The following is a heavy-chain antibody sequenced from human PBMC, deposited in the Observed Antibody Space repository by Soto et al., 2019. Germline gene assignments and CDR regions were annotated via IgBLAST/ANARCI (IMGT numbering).Heavy chain of an antibody. Sequence: ASVKVSCKASGYTFTSYGISWVRQAPGQGLEWMGWISAYNGNTNYAQKLQGRVTMTTDTSTSTAYMELRSLRSDDTAVYYCARDGYDSSGYSTRLFDYWGQGTLVTVSS. V-gene: IGHV1-18*01. D-gene: IGHD3-22*01. CDR3: ARDGYDSSGYSTRLFDY. J-gene: IGHJ4*02. CDR2: ISAYNGNT. CDR1: GYTFTSYG.